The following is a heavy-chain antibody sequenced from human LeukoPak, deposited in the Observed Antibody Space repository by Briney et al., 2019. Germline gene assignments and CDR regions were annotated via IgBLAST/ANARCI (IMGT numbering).Heavy chain of an antibody. Sequence: GTSLRLSCAASGFTVSTYAMHWVRQAPGKGLEWVAVISFDGSNKNYADSVKNRFTISRDNSKNTLYVQMNSLRAEDMAVYYCARGIGGTGPDAFDIWGQGTMVTVS. CDR2: ISFDGSNK. CDR1: GFTVSTYA. CDR3: ARGIGGTGPDAFDI. V-gene: IGHV3-30-3*01. J-gene: IGHJ3*02. D-gene: IGHD1-26*01.